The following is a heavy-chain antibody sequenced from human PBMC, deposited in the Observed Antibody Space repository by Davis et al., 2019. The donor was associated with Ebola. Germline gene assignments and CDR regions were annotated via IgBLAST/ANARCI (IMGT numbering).Heavy chain of an antibody. J-gene: IGHJ4*02. CDR1: GYTFTSYG. CDR3: ARAQFPTTSDH. D-gene: IGHD1-1*01. CDR2: ISAYNGNT. V-gene: IGHV1-18*04. Sequence: ASVKVSCKASGYTFTSYGISWVRQAPGQGLEWMGWISAYNGNTNYAQNVQGRVTMTTDTSTSTVYMEVGSLRSDDTAVYYCARAQFPTTSDHWGQGTLVTVSS.